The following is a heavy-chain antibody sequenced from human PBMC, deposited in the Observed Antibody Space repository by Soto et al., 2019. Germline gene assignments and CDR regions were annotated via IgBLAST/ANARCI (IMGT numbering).Heavy chain of an antibody. CDR3: AHRPDDSGYFDY. V-gene: IGHV2-5*01. D-gene: IGHD3-22*01. J-gene: IGHJ4*02. CDR1: GFSLSSTGVG. Sequence: GSGPTGEHTQTLTLTCSFSGFSLSSTGVGVGWIRQPPGKALEWVALIYWNDDKRYSPSLKSRLTITKDTSKNQVILTVTNTDPVDTATYYCAHRPDDSGYFDYWGQGALVTVSS. CDR2: IYWNDDK.